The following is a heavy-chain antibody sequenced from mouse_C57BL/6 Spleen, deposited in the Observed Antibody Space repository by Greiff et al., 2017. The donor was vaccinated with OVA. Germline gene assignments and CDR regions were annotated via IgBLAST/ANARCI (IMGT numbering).Heavy chain of an antibody. Sequence: VQLQQPGAELVRPGSSVKLSCKASGYTFTSYWMHWVKQRPIQGLEWIGNIDPSDSETHYNQKFKDKATLTVDKSSSTAYMQLSSLTSEDSAVYYCARRGYYGNYNWYFDVWGTGTTVTVSS. CDR3: ARRGYYGNYNWYFDV. J-gene: IGHJ1*03. CDR2: IDPSDSET. CDR1: GYTFTSYW. D-gene: IGHD2-1*01. V-gene: IGHV1-52*01.